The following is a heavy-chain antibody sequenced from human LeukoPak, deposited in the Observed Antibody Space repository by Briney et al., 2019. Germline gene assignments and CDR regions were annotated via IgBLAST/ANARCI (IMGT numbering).Heavy chain of an antibody. D-gene: IGHD6-13*01. CDR1: GGSISSSSYY. J-gene: IGHJ4*02. V-gene: IGHV4-39*01. CDR3: ARLMRRRAAAGIDY. Sequence: SETLSLTCTVSGGSISSSSYYWGWIRQPPGKGLGWIGSIYYSGSTYYNPSLKSRVTISVDTSKNQFSLKLSSVTAADTAVYYCARLMRRRAAAGIDYWGQGTLVTVSS. CDR2: IYYSGST.